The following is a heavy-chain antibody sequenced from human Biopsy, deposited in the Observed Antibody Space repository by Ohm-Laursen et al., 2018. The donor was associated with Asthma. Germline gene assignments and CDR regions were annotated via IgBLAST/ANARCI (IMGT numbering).Heavy chain of an antibody. CDR2: ISPIFGSS. CDR1: GGMFGNYA. D-gene: IGHD6-19*01. CDR3: ARCQVGYSSGWSLLLKKIYYSGMDA. V-gene: IGHV1-69*13. Sequence: SVKVSCKASGGMFGNYAISWVRQAPGLGLEWMGGISPIFGSSNYAQKFQGRVTITADESTSTAYMEVTSLRSEDTAIYYCARCQVGYSSGWSLLLKKIYYSGMDAWGQGTTVIVSS. J-gene: IGHJ6*02.